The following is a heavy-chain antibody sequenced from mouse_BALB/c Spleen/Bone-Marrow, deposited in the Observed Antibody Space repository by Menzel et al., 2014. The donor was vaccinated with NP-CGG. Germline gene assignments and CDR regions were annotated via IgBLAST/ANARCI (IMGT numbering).Heavy chain of an antibody. CDR1: GHTFTSYW. CDR3: ARSGNYWYFDV. Sequence: LQRVQSGTELARPGASVKLSCKASGHTFTSYWMQWVKQRPGQGLEWIGAIYPGDGDTRYTQKFKGKATLTADKSSSTAYMQLSSLAAEDSAVYYCARSGNYWYFDVWCAGTTVTVSS. V-gene: IGHV1-87*01. CDR2: IYPGDGDT. D-gene: IGHD2-1*01. J-gene: IGHJ1*01.